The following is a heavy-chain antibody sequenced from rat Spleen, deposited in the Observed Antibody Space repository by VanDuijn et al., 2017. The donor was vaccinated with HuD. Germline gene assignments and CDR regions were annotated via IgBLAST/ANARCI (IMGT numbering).Heavy chain of an antibody. V-gene: IGHV3-1*01. CDR2: ISNSGTS. CDR1: GYSITSNY. J-gene: IGHJ2*01. Sequence: EVQLQESGPGLVKPSQSLFLTCSVTGYSITSNYWNWIRIFPGNKMEWMGCISNSGTSNYNPSLKSRISITRDTSKNQFFLQLNSLTTEDTATYYCARGPVDYWGQGVMVTVSS. CDR3: ARGPVDY.